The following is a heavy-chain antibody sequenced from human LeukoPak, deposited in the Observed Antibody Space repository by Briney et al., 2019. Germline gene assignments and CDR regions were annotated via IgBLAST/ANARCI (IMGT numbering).Heavy chain of an antibody. CDR2: IYYSGST. CDR3: ARRNSSYDYIWGSYRLTSKNNWFDP. CDR1: GGSISSSSYY. V-gene: IGHV4-39*01. Sequence: SETLSLTCTVSGGSISSSSYYWGWIRQPPGKGLEWIGSIYYSGSTYYNTSLKSRVTISVDTSKKQFSLKLSSVTAADTAVYYCARRNSSYDYIWGSYRLTSKNNWFDPWGQGTLVTVSS. D-gene: IGHD3-16*02. J-gene: IGHJ5*02.